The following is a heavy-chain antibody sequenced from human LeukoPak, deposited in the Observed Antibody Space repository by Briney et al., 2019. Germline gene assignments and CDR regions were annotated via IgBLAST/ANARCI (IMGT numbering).Heavy chain of an antibody. D-gene: IGHD5-18*01. V-gene: IGHV1-18*01. CDR2: ISPYNGNT. J-gene: IGHJ4*02. CDR1: GYTFTSYG. CDR3: ARDRPWGYTYGQIDY. Sequence: ASVKVSCKASGYTFTSYGISWVRQAPGQGLEWMGWISPYNGNTNYAQNLQGRVTMTTDTSTSTAYMELRGLRSDDTAVYYCARDRPWGYTYGQIDYWGQGTLVTVSS.